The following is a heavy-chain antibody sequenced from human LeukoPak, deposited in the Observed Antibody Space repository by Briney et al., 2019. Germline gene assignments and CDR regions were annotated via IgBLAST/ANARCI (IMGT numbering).Heavy chain of an antibody. CDR3: ARVRSYDSTGSYYDGGGDFDY. J-gene: IGHJ4*02. CDR2: IYYSGTT. CDR1: ISSRTYY. D-gene: IGHD3-22*01. V-gene: IGHV4-39*07. Sequence: SETLSLTCTAISSRTYYWGWIRHTPGKGLEWIGNIYYSGTTYYNPSLKSRVTISLDTSTNQLSLRLSSVTAADTALYYFARVRSYDSTGSYYDGGGDFDYWGQGTLVTVSS.